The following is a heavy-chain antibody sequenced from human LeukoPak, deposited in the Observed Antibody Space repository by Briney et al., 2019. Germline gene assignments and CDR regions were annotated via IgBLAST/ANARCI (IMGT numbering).Heavy chain of an antibody. CDR3: ARDGSGSYRLYYFDY. Sequence: PSETLSLTCAVYGGSFSGYYWSWIRQPPGKGLEWIGEINRSGSTNYNPSLKSRVTISVDTSKNQFSLKLSSVTAADTAVYYCARDGSGSYRLYYFDYWGQGTLVTVSS. CDR2: INRSGST. D-gene: IGHD3-10*01. V-gene: IGHV4-34*01. J-gene: IGHJ4*02. CDR1: GGSFSGYY.